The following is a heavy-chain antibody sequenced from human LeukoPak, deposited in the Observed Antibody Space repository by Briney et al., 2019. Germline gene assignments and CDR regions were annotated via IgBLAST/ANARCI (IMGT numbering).Heavy chain of an antibody. Sequence: ASVKVSCKASGGTFSSYAISWVRQAPGQGLEWMGGIIPIFGTANYAQKFQSRVTMTRDTSTSTVYMELSSLRSEDTAVYYCASTTVRSYFDYWGQGTLVTVSS. J-gene: IGHJ4*02. CDR1: GGTFSSYA. V-gene: IGHV1-69*05. CDR2: IIPIFGTA. CDR3: ASTTVRSYFDY. D-gene: IGHD1-14*01.